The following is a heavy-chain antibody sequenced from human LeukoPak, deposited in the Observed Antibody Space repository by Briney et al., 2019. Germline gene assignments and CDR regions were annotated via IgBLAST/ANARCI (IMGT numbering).Heavy chain of an antibody. CDR2: TYYRSKWYN. CDR3: ARDAESYPVAGSGNYMDV. CDR1: GDSFSSNSAA. Sequence: RTLSLTCAISGDSFSSNSAAWNWIRQSPSKVLDWLVRTYYRSKWYNDYAVSVKSRITINPDTSKNQFSLQLNSVPPEDPAVYYCARDAESYPVAGSGNYMDVWGKGTTVTVSS. J-gene: IGHJ6*03. V-gene: IGHV6-1*01. D-gene: IGHD6-19*01.